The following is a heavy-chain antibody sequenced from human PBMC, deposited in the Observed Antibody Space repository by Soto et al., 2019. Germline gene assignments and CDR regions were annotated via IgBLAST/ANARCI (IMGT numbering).Heavy chain of an antibody. J-gene: IGHJ4*02. CDR3: ASGRSTSCYFDY. CDR2: IYWDDDK. D-gene: IGHD2-2*01. Sequence: SGPTLVNPTQTLTLTCTFSGFSLSTSGVGVGWIRQPPGKALEWLALIYWDDDKRYSPSLKSRLTITKDTSKNQVVLPMTNMDPVDTATYYCASGRSTSCYFDYWGQGTLVTVSS. CDR1: GFSLSTSGVG. V-gene: IGHV2-5*02.